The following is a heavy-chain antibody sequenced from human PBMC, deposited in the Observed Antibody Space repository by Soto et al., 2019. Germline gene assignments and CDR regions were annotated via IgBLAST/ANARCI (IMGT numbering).Heavy chain of an antibody. V-gene: IGHV3-48*03. CDR2: ISSSGSTA. Sequence: GWSLTLSCAASVFTFIRFELHWVRQAPGKGLEWISYISSSGSTAYYASSVEGRFTISRDNTNNSAYLQMDSLRAEDTALYYGTRAAWFPYWSFYWGQGALVTVSS. J-gene: IGHJ4*02. D-gene: IGHD3-9*01. CDR3: TRAAWFPYWSFY. CDR1: VFTFIRFE.